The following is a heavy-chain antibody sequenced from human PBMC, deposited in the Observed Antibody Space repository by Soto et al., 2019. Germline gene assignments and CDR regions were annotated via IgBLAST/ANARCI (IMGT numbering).Heavy chain of an antibody. CDR1: GGSISSYY. J-gene: IGHJ6*02. CDR2: IDTSGTT. CDR3: ARGPRGYVYYHGMDV. Sequence: SETLSLTCTVSGGSISSYYVSWIRQSAGKGLEWIGRIDTSGTTNYNPSLKSRVTMSVDASKNHFSLNLSSVTAADTAVYYCARGPRGYVYYHGMDVWGQGTTVTVSS. D-gene: IGHD3-10*01. V-gene: IGHV4-4*07.